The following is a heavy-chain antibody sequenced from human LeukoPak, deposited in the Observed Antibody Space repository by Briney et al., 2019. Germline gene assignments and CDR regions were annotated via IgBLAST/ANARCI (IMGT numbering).Heavy chain of an antibody. V-gene: IGHV3-15*01. J-gene: IGHJ4*02. CDR2: IKSKVDGGTP. Sequence: GGSLRLSCAASGFTFSSYGMSWVRQAPGKGLEWVGHIKSKVDGGTPDYVAPVKGRFTISRDDSRNTLYLQMSSLNTEDTAVYYCTTRSPARYCSDGACYSSADYWGQGTLVTVSS. CDR1: GFTFSSYG. D-gene: IGHD2-15*01. CDR3: TTRSPARYCSDGACYSSADY.